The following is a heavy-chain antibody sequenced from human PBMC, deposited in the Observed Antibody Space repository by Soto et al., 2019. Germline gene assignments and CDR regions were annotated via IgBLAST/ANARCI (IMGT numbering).Heavy chain of an antibody. J-gene: IGHJ4*02. CDR1: GFTFSSYA. D-gene: IGHD4-17*01. V-gene: IGHV3-30-3*01. CDR3: ARELRDYGDYADY. CDR2: ISNDGSKK. Sequence: QVQLVESGGGVVQPGRSLRLSCAASGFTFSSYAMHWVRQAPGKGLEWVAVISNDGSKKYYADSVKGRFTISRDNSKNTLYLQMSSLRGEDTAVCYCARELRDYGDYADYWGQGTLVTVSS.